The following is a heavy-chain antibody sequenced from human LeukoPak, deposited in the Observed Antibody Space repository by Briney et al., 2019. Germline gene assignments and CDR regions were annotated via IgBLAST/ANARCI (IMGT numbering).Heavy chain of an antibody. V-gene: IGHV3-7*01. Sequence: GGSLRLSCAASEFTFRSYWMRWVRQAPGKGLEWVANIKQDGSEKNYVDSVKGRFTISRDNAKNSMYLQMNSLRAEDTAVYYCAREGFAAASDIWGQGTMVTVSS. CDR3: AREGFAAASDI. D-gene: IGHD2-15*01. CDR2: IKQDGSEK. J-gene: IGHJ3*02. CDR1: EFTFRSYW.